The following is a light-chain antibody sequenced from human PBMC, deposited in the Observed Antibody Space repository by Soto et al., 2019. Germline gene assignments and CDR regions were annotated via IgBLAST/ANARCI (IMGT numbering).Light chain of an antibody. V-gene: IGKV3-20*01. CDR3: QQYDSSPRT. CDR2: GAS. Sequence: IVLTQSPGTLSLSPGERATLSCRASQSVSSRSLAWYQQKPGQAPRLLISGASSRAADIPDRFSGSGSGTDFTLTISRLEPEDFAVYYCQQYDSSPRTFGQGTKVDIK. J-gene: IGKJ1*01. CDR1: QSVSSRS.